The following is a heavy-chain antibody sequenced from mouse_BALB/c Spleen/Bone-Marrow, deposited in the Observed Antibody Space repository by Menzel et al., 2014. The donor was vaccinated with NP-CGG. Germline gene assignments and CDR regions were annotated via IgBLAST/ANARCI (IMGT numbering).Heavy chain of an antibody. J-gene: IGHJ4*01. CDR1: GYSITSDYA. Sequence: EVKLQESGPGLVKPSQSLSLTCTVTGYSITSDYAWNWIRQFPGNKLKWMGYISYSGSTSYNPSLKSRISITRDTSKNQFFLQLNSVATEDTATYYCSHWAYYYAMDYWGQGTSVTVSS. V-gene: IGHV3-2*02. CDR2: ISYSGST. D-gene: IGHD4-1*01. CDR3: SHWAYYYAMDY.